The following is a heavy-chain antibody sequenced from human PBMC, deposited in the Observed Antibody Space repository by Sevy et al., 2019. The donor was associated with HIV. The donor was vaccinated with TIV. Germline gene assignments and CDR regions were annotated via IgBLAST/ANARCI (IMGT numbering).Heavy chain of an antibody. J-gene: IGHJ4*01. Sequence: GGSLRPSCAASGFAFSSHAMHWVRQAPGKGLEWVAIISYEGTETFYAASVEGRFTISRDKSKNMLSLQINSLRPEDTAVYYCARDGGFSIKWYPLYWGHGTLVTVSS. V-gene: IGHV3-30-3*01. CDR3: ARDGGFSIKWYPLY. D-gene: IGHD3-3*02. CDR1: GFAFSSHA. CDR2: ISYEGTET.